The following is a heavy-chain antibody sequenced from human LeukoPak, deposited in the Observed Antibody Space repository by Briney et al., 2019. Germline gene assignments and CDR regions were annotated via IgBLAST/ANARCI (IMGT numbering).Heavy chain of an antibody. CDR2: LRYDGRNQ. J-gene: IGHJ3*02. Sequence: PGGSLRLSCVASGFTFNSYGMNWVRQAPGKELEWVSFLRYDGRNQHYADSVGGRFTISRDNTKNSLYLQMNSLRVEDTAIYHCARSFDIWGQGTMVTVSP. CDR3: ARSFDI. CDR1: GFTFNSYG. V-gene: IGHV3-30*02.